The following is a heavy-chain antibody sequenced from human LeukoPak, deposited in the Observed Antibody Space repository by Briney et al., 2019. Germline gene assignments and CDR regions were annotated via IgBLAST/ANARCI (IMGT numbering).Heavy chain of an antibody. J-gene: IGHJ4*02. Sequence: GGSLRPSCVADGFTFSNYWMPWVRLAPGKGLVWVSRTNSDGSITTYADSVKGRFTISRYNAKNTLYLQMNRLRAEDTAVYYCASRTYNYDSSGDYWGQGTLVTVSS. D-gene: IGHD3-22*01. V-gene: IGHV3-74*01. CDR2: TNSDGSIT. CDR1: GFTFSNYW. CDR3: ASRTYNYDSSGDY.